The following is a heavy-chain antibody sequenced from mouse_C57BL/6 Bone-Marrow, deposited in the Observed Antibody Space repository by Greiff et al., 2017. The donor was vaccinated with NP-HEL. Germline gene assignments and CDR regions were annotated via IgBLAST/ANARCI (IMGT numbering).Heavy chain of an antibody. Sequence: VHVKQSGPELVKPGASVKISCKASGYSFTDYNMNWVKQSNGKSLEWIGVINPNYGTTSYNQKLKGKATLTVDQSSSTAYMQLNSLTSEYSAVYYCARSSSGYVWFAYWGQGTLVTVSA. CDR3: ARSSSGYVWFAY. J-gene: IGHJ3*01. D-gene: IGHD3-2*02. CDR1: GYSFTDYN. V-gene: IGHV1-39*01. CDR2: INPNYGTT.